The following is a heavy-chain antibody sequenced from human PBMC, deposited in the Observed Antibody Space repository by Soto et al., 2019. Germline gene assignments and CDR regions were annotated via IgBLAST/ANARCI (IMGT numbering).Heavy chain of an antibody. CDR1: GFTFSEYA. V-gene: IGHV3-23*01. Sequence: GGSLRLSGAASGFTFSEYAMSWVRQAPGKGLEWVSVIGGDGGSPNYADSVKGRFTVSRDNSRSTLYLQMDSLRAEDTAVFYWAKDSINRNGIYDPFDIWGQGTMVTVSS. J-gene: IGHJ3*02. D-gene: IGHD3-3*02. CDR2: IGGDGGSP. CDR3: AKDSINRNGIYDPFDI.